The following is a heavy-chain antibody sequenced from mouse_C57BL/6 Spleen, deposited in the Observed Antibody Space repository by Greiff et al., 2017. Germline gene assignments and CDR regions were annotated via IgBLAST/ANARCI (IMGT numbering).Heavy chain of an antibody. J-gene: IGHJ2*01. V-gene: IGHV1-18*01. D-gene: IGHD2-12*01. CDR3: ARRGAAYYSFYYFDY. CDR2: INPNNGGT. Sequence: EVQLQQSGPELVKPGASVKIPCKASGYTFTDYNMDWVKQSHGKSLEWIGDINPNNGGTIYNQKFKGKATLTVDKSSSTAYMELRRLTSEDTAVYYCARRGAAYYSFYYFDYWGQGTTLTVSS. CDR1: GYTFTDYN.